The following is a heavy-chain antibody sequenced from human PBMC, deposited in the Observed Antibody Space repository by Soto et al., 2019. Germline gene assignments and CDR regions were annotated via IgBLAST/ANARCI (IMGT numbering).Heavy chain of an antibody. CDR2: ISGSGGST. Sequence: LRLSCAAAGFAFSSYAMSWVRQAPFKGLEWVSAISGSGGSTYYADSVKGRFTISRDNSKNTLYLQMNSLRAEDTAVYYCAKVQYYYDSSGYYYIASAFDIWGQGTMVTVSS. CDR1: GFAFSSYA. D-gene: IGHD3-22*01. CDR3: AKVQYYYDSSGYYYIASAFDI. J-gene: IGHJ3*02. V-gene: IGHV3-23*01.